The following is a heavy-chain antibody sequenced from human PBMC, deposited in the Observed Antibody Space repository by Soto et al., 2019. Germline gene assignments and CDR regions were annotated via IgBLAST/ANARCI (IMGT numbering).Heavy chain of an antibody. CDR2: INPSDGST. Sequence: ASVKVSCKASGYTFTSYYMHGVGQAPGQGLEWMGIINPSDGSTSYAQKFQGRVTMTRDTSTSTVYMELSSLRSEDTAVYYCARVEGANEQWLVLCYWGQGTLVTVSS. J-gene: IGHJ4*02. V-gene: IGHV1-46*01. CDR3: ARVEGANEQWLVLCY. CDR1: GYTFTSYY. D-gene: IGHD6-19*01.